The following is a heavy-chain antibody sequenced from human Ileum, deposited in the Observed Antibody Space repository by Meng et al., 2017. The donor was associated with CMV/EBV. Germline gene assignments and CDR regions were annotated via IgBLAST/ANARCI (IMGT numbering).Heavy chain of an antibody. CDR3: ARRRLEWRDVFDI. V-gene: IGHV3-7*01. Sequence: GGPLRLSFAASGFTFSNYWMTWVRQAPGRGREWVANIKEDGTEKFYVDSVKGRFTISRDNTKTSLYLQMTSLRAEDTALYYCARRRLEWRDVFDIWGQGTMVTVSS. D-gene: IGHD3-3*01. J-gene: IGHJ3*02. CDR1: GFTFSNYW. CDR2: IKEDGTEK.